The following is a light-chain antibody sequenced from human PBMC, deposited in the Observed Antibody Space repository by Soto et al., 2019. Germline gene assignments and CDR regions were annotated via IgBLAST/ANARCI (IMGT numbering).Light chain of an antibody. CDR2: DAS. CDR1: QNVDNY. CDR3: QQRGDWPPFT. Sequence: ETVLTQSPATLSLSPGERATLSCRASQNVDNYLAWYQQKPGQAPRLLLYDASNRATGIPARFTGSGSGTALTLTISSLEPEDFAVYYCQQRGDWPPFTFGPGTTVDIK. V-gene: IGKV3-11*01. J-gene: IGKJ3*01.